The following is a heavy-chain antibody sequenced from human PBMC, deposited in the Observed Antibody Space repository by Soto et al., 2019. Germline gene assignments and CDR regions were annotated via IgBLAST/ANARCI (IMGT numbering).Heavy chain of an antibody. Sequence: QLQLQESGPGLVKPSETLSLTCTVSGGSISSSSYYWGWIRQPPGKGLEWIGSIYYSGSTYYNPSLKSRVTISVDTSNNQFSLKLSSVTAADTAVYYCARHVSVAGNSFRKRPTYNWFDPWGQGTLVTVSS. V-gene: IGHV4-39*01. CDR1: GGSISSSSYY. CDR2: IYYSGST. D-gene: IGHD6-19*01. J-gene: IGHJ5*02. CDR3: ARHVSVAGNSFRKRPTYNWFDP.